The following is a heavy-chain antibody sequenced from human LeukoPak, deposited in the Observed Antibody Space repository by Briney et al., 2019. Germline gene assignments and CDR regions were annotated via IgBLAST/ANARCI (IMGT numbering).Heavy chain of an antibody. J-gene: IGHJ1*01. Sequence: PGRSLRLSCAASGFIFENYGMHWVRQAPGQGLQWVAVISYDGSTKYYGDSVKGRFTISRDNSKNTLSLELSSLRAEDTAVYYCATDAYFDMRGGPRRWGQGTLVSVSS. D-gene: IGHD3-9*01. CDR1: GFIFENYG. CDR3: ATDAYFDMRGGPRR. V-gene: IGHV3-30*03. CDR2: ISYDGSTK.